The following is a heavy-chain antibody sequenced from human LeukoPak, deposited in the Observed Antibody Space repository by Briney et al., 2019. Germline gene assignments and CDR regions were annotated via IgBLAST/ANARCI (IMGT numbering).Heavy chain of an antibody. CDR3: AKVVSLADYYMDV. CDR1: GFTFSSYA. Sequence: PGGSLRLSCAASGFTFSSYAMSWVRQAPGKGLEWVSAISGSGGSTYCADSVKGRFTISRDNSKNTLYLQMNSLRAEDTAVYYCAKVVSLADYYMDVWGKGTTVTVSS. J-gene: IGHJ6*03. D-gene: IGHD3-22*01. CDR2: ISGSGGST. V-gene: IGHV3-23*01.